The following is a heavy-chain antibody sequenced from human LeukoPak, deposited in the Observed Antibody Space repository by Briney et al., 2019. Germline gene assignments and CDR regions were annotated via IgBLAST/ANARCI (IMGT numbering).Heavy chain of an antibody. CDR1: GFTFSSYS. D-gene: IGHD3-10*01. V-gene: IGHV3-21*01. CDR3: ARDGTHGSGRHFDY. CDR2: LSGSSTYI. Sequence: PGGSLILSCAASGFTFSSYSINWVRQAPGKGLEWLSSLSGSSTYIYYADSVKGRFTVSRDNAKNSLYLQMNSLRAEDTAVYYCARDGTHGSGRHFDYWGQGTLVTVSS. J-gene: IGHJ4*02.